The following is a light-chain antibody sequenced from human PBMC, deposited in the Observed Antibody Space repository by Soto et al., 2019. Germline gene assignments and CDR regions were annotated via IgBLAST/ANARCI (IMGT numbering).Light chain of an antibody. CDR1: SSDVGGYNY. V-gene: IGLV2-11*01. Sequence: QSALTQPRSVSGSPGQSVTISCTGTSSDVGGYNYVSWYQQHPAKAPKLMIYDVSKRPSGVPDRFSGSRSGNTASLTISGLQAEDEADYYCFSYTGTYTVVFGGGNKLTVL. CDR3: FSYTGTYTVV. CDR2: DVS. J-gene: IGLJ3*02.